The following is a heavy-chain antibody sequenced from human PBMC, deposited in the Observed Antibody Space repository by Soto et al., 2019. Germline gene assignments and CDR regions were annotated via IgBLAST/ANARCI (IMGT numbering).Heavy chain of an antibody. CDR3: AREMSYYFDS. Sequence: QVQLQESGSGLVKPSQTLVLTCTVSGDSISRDGSSWSWLRQPPGKGLEWIGYIYHSGATYYNPSLKIRVTTSVDKSKNQFSLSLASVTAADTAVYYCAREMSYYFDSWGHGTLVTVSS. CDR1: GDSISRDGSS. V-gene: IGHV4-30-2*01. CDR2: IYHSGAT. J-gene: IGHJ4*01.